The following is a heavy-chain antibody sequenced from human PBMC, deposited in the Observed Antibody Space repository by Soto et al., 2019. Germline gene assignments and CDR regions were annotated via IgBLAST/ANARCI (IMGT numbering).Heavy chain of an antibody. V-gene: IGHV1-69*05. Sequence: SVKVSCKASEGTFSSYAISWVRQAPGQGLEWMGGIIPIFGTANYAQKFQGRVTITRDTSASTAYMELSSLRSEDTAVYYCASISHSSSRDAFDIWGQGTMVTVSS. CDR1: EGTFSSYA. J-gene: IGHJ3*02. D-gene: IGHD6-13*01. CDR2: IIPIFGTA. CDR3: ASISHSSSRDAFDI.